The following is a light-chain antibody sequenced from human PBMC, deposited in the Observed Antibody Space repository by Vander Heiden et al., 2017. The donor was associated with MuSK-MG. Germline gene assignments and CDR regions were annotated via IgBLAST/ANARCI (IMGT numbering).Light chain of an antibody. CDR3: QVWDSSSEV. CDR2: RDS. CDR1: NIGSKN. J-gene: IGLJ3*02. V-gene: IGLV3-9*01. Sequence: TQPLSVPVALGQTARITCGGNNIGSKNVHWYQQKPGQAPVLVIYRDSNRPSGIPERFSGSNSGNTATRTSSRAQAGDEADYYCQVWDSSSEVFGGGTKLTVL.